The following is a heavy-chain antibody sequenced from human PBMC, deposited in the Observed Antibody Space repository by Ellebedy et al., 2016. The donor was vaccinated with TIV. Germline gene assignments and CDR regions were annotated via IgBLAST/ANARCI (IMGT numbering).Heavy chain of an antibody. CDR1: GYSFTSYW. CDR3: ATTSETSTTNYMDV. J-gene: IGHJ6*03. Sequence: GESLKISXKGSGYSFTSYWIGWVRQVPGKGLEWMGIIYPGDSDTRYSPSFQGQVTISADKSISTAYLQWSSLKATDTAMYYCATTSETSTTNYMDVWGKGTTVTVSS. CDR2: IYPGDSDT. V-gene: IGHV5-51*01. D-gene: IGHD4-11*01.